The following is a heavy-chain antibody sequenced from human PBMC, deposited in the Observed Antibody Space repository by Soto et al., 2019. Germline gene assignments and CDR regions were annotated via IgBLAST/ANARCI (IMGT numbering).Heavy chain of an antibody. J-gene: IGHJ6*02. V-gene: IGHV3-48*02. D-gene: IGHD5-12*01. CDR1: GFTFSSYS. Sequence: PGGSLRLSCAASGFTFSSYSMNWVRQAPGKGLEWVSYISSSSSTIYYADSVKGRFTISRDNAKNSLYLQMNSLRDEDTAVYYCARGGYSGYDINHYGMDVWGQGSTVTVSS. CDR2: ISSSSSTI. CDR3: ARGGYSGYDINHYGMDV.